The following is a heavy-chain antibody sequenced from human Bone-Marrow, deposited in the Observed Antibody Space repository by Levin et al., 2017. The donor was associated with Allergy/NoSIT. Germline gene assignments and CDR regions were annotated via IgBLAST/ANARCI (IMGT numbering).Heavy chain of an antibody. J-gene: IGHJ4*02. CDR2: INHNGRT. CDR3: ARGLGYCSGGSCYRDY. CDR1: GGSFSHYY. D-gene: IGHD2-15*01. Sequence: SETLSLTCAVSGGSFSHYYWNWIRQPPGKGLEWIGEINHNGRTNYNSSLESRVTISLDRSKNQFSLSLTSVSAADTALYYCARGLGYCSGGSCYRDYWAQGTLVTVSS. V-gene: IGHV4-34*01.